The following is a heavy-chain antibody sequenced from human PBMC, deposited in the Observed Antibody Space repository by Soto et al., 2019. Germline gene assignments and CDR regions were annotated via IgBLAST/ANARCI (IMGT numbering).Heavy chain of an antibody. V-gene: IGHV4-31*03. CDR2: IYYSGST. J-gene: IGHJ6*02. CDR1: GGCISSGGYY. Sequence: PSETLSLTCTVSGGCISSGGYYWSWIRQHPGKGLEWIGYIYYSGSTYYNPSLKSRVTISVDTSKNQFSLKLSSVTAADTAVYYCARVGPSALYGMDVWGQGTTVTVSS. CDR3: ARVGPSALYGMDV.